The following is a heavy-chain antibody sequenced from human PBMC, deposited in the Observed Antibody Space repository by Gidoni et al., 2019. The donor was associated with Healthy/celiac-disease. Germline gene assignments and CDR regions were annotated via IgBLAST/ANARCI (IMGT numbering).Heavy chain of an antibody. D-gene: IGHD3-9*01. CDR2: IYPGDSDT. CDR1: GYSFTSYW. CDR3: ARGLQFDWFFFDY. J-gene: IGHJ4*02. Sequence: EVQLVHSGAEVHKPGESLKISCKGSGYSFTSYWIGWVHQMPGKGLEWMGIIYPGDSDTRYSPSFQGQFTISADKSISTAYLQWSSLKASDTAMYYCARGLQFDWFFFDYWGQGTLVTVSS. V-gene: IGHV5-51*07.